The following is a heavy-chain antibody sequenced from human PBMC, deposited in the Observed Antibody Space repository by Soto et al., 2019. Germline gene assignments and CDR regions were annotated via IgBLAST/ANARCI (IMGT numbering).Heavy chain of an antibody. D-gene: IGHD4-17*01. CDR2: ISWNSGNI. CDR3: AKTDYGDFRRGDFAI. Sequence: EVELVESGGGLVQPGRSLRLSCAASGFRFDDYGMNWVRQAPGKGLEWVSGISWNSGNIAYADSVEGRFTISRDNAKNSLYLQMTSLRVDDTAFYYGAKTDYGDFRRGDFAIWGQGTMVTVSS. V-gene: IGHV3-9*01. CDR1: GFRFDDYG. J-gene: IGHJ3*02.